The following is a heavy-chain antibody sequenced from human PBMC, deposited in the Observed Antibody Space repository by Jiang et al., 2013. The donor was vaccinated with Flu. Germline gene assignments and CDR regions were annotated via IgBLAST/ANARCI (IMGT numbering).Heavy chain of an antibody. CDR1: EFTFSSYS. V-gene: IGHV3-48*02. CDR3: ARDVNWAFDY. J-gene: IGHJ4*02. Sequence: VQLVESGGGLVQPGGSLRLSCAVSEFTFSSYSMNWVRQAPGKGLEWVSFISRGSSTPSYADSVEGRFTISRDNAKNSLYLQMDSLRDEDTAVYYCARDVNWAFDYWGQGTVVTVS. D-gene: IGHD7-27*01. CDR2: ISRGSSTP.